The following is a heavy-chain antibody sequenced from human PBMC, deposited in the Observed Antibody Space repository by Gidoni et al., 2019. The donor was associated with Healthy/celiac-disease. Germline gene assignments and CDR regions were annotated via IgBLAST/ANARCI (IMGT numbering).Heavy chain of an antibody. CDR3: ARDLFGVSYDYFDY. J-gene: IGHJ4*02. CDR2: ISSSGSTI. CDR1: GVTFSSYE. V-gene: IGHV3-48*03. Sequence: EVQLVESGGGLVQPGGSLRLSCAASGVTFSSYEMNWVRQAPGKGLEWVSYISSSGSTIYYADSVKGRFTISRDNAKNSLYLQMNSLRAEDTAVYYCARDLFGVSYDYFDYWGQGTLVTVSS. D-gene: IGHD3-16*01.